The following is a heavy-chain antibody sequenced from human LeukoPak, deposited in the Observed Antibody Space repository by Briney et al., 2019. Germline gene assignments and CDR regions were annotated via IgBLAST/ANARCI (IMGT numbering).Heavy chain of an antibody. CDR3: ARGVLGVDI. D-gene: IGHD6-6*01. CDR1: GRSFSGYY. Sequence: SETLSLTCAVYGRSFSGYYWSWIRQPPGKGLEWIGEINHSGSTNYNPSLKSRVTISVDTSKNQFSLKLSSVTAADTAVYYWARGVLGVDIWGQGTMVTVSS. V-gene: IGHV4-34*01. J-gene: IGHJ3*02. CDR2: INHSGST.